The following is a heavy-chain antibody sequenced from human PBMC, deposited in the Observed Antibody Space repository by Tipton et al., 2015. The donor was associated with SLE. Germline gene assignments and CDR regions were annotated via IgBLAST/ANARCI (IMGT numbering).Heavy chain of an antibody. CDR2: IYYSGST. CDR3: ASDCGHDCSPMEYFPH. J-gene: IGHJ1*01. D-gene: IGHD2-21*01. V-gene: IGHV4-59*01. CDR1: GGSISSYY. Sequence: TLSLTCTVSGGSISSYYWSWIRQPPGKGLEWIGYIYYSGSTNYNPSLKSRVTISVDTSKNQFSLKLSSVTAADTAVYYCASDCGHDCSPMEYFPHWGQGTLVTVSS.